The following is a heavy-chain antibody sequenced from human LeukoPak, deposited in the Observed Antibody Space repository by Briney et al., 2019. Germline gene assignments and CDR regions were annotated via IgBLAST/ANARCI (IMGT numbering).Heavy chain of an antibody. CDR3: AKEGGSSVVGAIDY. D-gene: IGHD1-26*01. J-gene: IGHJ4*02. CDR1: GFTFSSYG. Sequence: AGGSLRLSCAASGFTFSSYGMSWVRQAPGKGLEWVSAISGSGGSTYYADSVKGRFTISRDNSKNTLYLQMNSLRAEDTAVYYCAKEGGSSVVGAIDYWGQGTLVTVSS. V-gene: IGHV3-23*01. CDR2: ISGSGGST.